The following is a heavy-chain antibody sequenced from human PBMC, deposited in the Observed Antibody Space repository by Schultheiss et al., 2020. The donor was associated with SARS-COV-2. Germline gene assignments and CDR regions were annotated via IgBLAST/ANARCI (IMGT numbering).Heavy chain of an antibody. CDR3: ARIVPEFHCDY. V-gene: IGHV4-61*05. D-gene: IGHD3-10*01. CDR2: IYYSGST. CDR1: GGSISSGNYY. Sequence: SETLSLTCTVSGGSISSGNYYWGWIRQPPGKGLEWIGYIYYSGSTNYNPSLKSRVTISVDKSKNQFSLKLSSVTAADTAVYYCARIVPEFHCDYWGQGTLVTVSS. J-gene: IGHJ4*02.